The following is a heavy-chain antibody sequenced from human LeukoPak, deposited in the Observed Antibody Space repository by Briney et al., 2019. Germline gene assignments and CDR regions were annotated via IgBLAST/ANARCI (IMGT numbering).Heavy chain of an antibody. CDR3: ARGFEVATITAMDY. J-gene: IGHJ4*02. V-gene: IGHV1-69*01. CDR2: IIPIFGTA. Sequence: SVKVSCKASGGTFSSYAISWVRQAPGQPLEWMGGIIPIFGTANYAQKFQGRVTITADESTSTAYMELSSLRSEDTAVYYCARGFEVATITAMDYWGQGTLVTVSS. D-gene: IGHD5-24*01. CDR1: GGTFSSYA.